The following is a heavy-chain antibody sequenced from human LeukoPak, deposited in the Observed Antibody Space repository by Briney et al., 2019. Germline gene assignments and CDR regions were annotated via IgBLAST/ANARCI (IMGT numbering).Heavy chain of an antibody. CDR3: AKEYSGYDFDY. V-gene: IGHV3-23*01. CDR1: GFTLRSYD. J-gene: IGHJ4*02. CDR2: TSGSGVNS. Sequence: PGGSLRLSCAASGFTLRSYDMSWVRQAPGKGLEWVAATSGSGVNSYYADSVRGLFTISRDNSQNTLYLQMDSLRAEDTALYYCAKEYSGYDFDYWGQGTLVTVSS. D-gene: IGHD5-12*01.